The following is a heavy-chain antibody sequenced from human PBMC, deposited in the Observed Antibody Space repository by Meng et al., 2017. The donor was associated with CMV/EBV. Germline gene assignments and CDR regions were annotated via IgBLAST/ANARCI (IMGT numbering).Heavy chain of an antibody. V-gene: IGHV3-30*02. CDR3: AKDPRYCSSTSCEPSDY. J-gene: IGHJ4*02. D-gene: IGHD2-2*01. CDR1: GFTFSSYG. CDR2: IRYDESNK. Sequence: GESLKISCAASGFTFSSYGMHWVRQAPGKGLEWVAFIRYDESNKYYADSVKGRFTISRDNYKNTLYLQMNSLRAEDTAVYDCAKDPRYCSSTSCEPSDYWGQGTLVTVSS.